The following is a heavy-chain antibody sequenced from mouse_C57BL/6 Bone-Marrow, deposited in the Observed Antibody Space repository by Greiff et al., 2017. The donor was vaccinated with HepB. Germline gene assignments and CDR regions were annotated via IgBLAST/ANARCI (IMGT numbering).Heavy chain of an antibody. V-gene: IGHV1-59*01. D-gene: IGHD3-2*02. CDR1: GYTFTSYW. CDR2: IDPSDSYT. CDR3: ARCPQVWYFDV. J-gene: IGHJ1*03. Sequence: QVQLQQPGAELVRPGTSVKLSCKASGYTFTSYWMHWVKQRPGQGLEWIGVIDPSDSYTNYNQKFKGKATLTVDTSSSTAYMQLSSLTSEDSAVYYLARCPQVWYFDVWGTGTTVTVSS.